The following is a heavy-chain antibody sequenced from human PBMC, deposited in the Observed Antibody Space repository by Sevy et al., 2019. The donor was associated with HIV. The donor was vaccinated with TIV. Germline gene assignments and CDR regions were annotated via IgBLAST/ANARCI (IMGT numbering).Heavy chain of an antibody. D-gene: IGHD6-19*01. J-gene: IGHJ6*02. V-gene: IGHV4-59*01. Sequence: SETLSLTCTVSGGSISSYYWSWIRQPPGKGLEWIGYIYYCGSTNYNPSLKSRVTISVDTSKNQFSLKLSSVTAADTAVYYCARDQRIAVAGTGYHYGMDVWGQGTTVTVSS. CDR2: IYYCGST. CDR1: GGSISSYY. CDR3: ARDQRIAVAGTGYHYGMDV.